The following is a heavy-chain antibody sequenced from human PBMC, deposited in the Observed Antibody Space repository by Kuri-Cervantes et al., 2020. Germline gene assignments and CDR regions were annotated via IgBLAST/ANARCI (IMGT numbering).Heavy chain of an antibody. Sequence: GESLKISCAASGFTFSSSSMNWVRQAPGKGLEWVSSISSSSSYIYYADSVKGRFTISRDNAKNSLYLQMNSLRAEDTAVYYCARGVADFISQYYYGSGSWYGMDVWGQGTTVTVSS. J-gene: IGHJ6*02. CDR1: GFTFSSSS. CDR2: ISSSSSYI. V-gene: IGHV3-21*01. D-gene: IGHD3-10*01. CDR3: ARGVADFISQYYYGSGSWYGMDV.